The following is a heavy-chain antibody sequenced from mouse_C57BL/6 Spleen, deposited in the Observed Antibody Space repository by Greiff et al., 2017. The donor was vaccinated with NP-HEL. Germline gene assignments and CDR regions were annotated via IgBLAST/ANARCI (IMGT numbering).Heavy chain of an antibody. V-gene: IGHV1-55*01. CDR2: IYPGSGST. CDR3: ARGGYGSRSWFAY. Sequence: QVQLQQPGAELVKPGASVKMSCKASGYTFTSYWITWVKQRPGQGLEWIGDIYPGSGSTNYNEKFKSKATLTVDTSSSTAYRQLSSLTSEDSAVYYCARGGYGSRSWFAYWGQGTLVTVSA. J-gene: IGHJ3*01. CDR1: GYTFTSYW. D-gene: IGHD1-1*01.